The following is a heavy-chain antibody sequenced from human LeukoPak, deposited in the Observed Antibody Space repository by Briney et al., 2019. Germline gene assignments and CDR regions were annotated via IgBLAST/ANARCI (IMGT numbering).Heavy chain of an antibody. V-gene: IGHV4-34*01. CDR2: INHSGST. CDR3: ARRVFMIRGIISNWYFDL. Sequence: SETLSLTCAVYGGPFSGYYWSWIRQPPGKGPEWIGEINHSGSTTYDASLKRRVIISVDTSKKQFSLNLNSVTAADTAVYYCARRVFMIRGIISNWYFDLWGRGTLVTVSS. CDR1: GGPFSGYY. J-gene: IGHJ2*01. D-gene: IGHD3-10*01.